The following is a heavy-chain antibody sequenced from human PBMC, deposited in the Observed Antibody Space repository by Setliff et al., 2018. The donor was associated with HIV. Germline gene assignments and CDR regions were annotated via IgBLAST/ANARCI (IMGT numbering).Heavy chain of an antibody. J-gene: IGHJ5*02. CDR2: IYYSGTT. CDR1: GGSINSSSYY. D-gene: IGHD7-27*01. CDR3: ARLGGNWGYWFDP. Sequence: SETLSLTCTVSGGSINSSSYYWGWIRQPPGKGLEWIGSIYYSGTTYYNPSLKSRLTISIDTSMNQFSLRLNALTAADTAVYYCARLGGNWGYWFDPWSQGTLVTVSS. V-gene: IGHV4-39*01.